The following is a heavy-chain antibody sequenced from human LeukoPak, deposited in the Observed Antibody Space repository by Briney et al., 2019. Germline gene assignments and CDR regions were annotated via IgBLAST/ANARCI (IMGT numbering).Heavy chain of an antibody. Sequence: ASVKVSCKASGYTFTSYGISWVRQAPGQGLEWTGWISAYNGNTNYAQKLQGRVTMTTDTSTSTAYMELRSLRSDDTAVYYCAREEVFYDFWSGYYGRRWFDPWGQGTLVTVSS. CDR1: GYTFTSYG. J-gene: IGHJ5*02. V-gene: IGHV1-18*01. CDR2: ISAYNGNT. D-gene: IGHD3-3*01. CDR3: AREEVFYDFWSGYYGRRWFDP.